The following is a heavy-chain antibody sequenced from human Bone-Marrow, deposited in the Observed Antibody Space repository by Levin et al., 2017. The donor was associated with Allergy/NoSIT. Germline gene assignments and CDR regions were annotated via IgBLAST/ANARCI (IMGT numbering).Heavy chain of an antibody. CDR3: ARLAQWLGPSFDY. Sequence: SQTLSLTCTVSGGSISSSIYYWGWIRQPPGKGLEWIGSIYYSGNSYYNPSLKSRVTMSVDTSKHHFSLNLSSVTAADTAVDYCARLAQWLGPSFDYWGQGTLVTVSS. CDR1: GGSISSSIYY. D-gene: IGHD6-19*01. CDR2: IYYSGNS. V-gene: IGHV4-39*01. J-gene: IGHJ4*02.